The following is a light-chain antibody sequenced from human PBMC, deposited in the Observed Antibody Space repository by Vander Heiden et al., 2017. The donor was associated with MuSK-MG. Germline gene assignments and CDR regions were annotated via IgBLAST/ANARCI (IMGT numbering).Light chain of an antibody. Sequence: DIQMTQSPSSLSASVGNRVTITCRASQSISSYLNWYQQKPGKAPKLLIYAASSLQSGVPSRFSGSGSGTDFSTTISSLQPEDFATYYCQQHYSTPPFTFGHGTKVDIK. CDR3: QQHYSTPPFT. CDR2: AAS. CDR1: QSISSY. V-gene: IGKV1-39*01. J-gene: IGKJ3*01.